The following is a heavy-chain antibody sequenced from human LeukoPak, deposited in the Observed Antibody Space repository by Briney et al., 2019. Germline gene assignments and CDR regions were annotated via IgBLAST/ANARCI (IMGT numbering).Heavy chain of an antibody. CDR1: GYTFTSYD. CDR2: MNPNSGNT. J-gene: IGHJ6*03. CDR3: ARAPPLYSSSSMGYYYYYMDV. V-gene: IGHV1-8*03. Sequence: GASVKVSCKASGYTFTSYDINWVRQATGQGLEWMGWMNPNSGNTGYAQKFQGRVTITRNTSISTAYMELSSLRSEDTAVYYCARAPPLYSSSSMGYYYYYMDVWGKGTTVTVSS. D-gene: IGHD6-6*01.